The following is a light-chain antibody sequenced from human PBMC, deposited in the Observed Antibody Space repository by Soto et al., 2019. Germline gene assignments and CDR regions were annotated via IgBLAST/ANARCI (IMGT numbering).Light chain of an antibody. CDR2: DVS. V-gene: IGLV2-14*03. Sequence: ALIQPASVSGSPGQSITISCTGTSSDVGVSNYVSWYQQHPGKVPKLMIYDVSIRPSGVSTRFSGSKSGNTASLTISGLQAEDEADYYCSSYTSTSALGVFGAGTKVTVL. CDR3: SSYTSTSALGV. CDR1: SSDVGVSNY. J-gene: IGLJ1*01.